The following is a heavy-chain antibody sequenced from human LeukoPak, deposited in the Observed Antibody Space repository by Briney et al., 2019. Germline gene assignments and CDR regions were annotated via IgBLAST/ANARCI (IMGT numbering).Heavy chain of an antibody. CDR2: MYHSGSA. D-gene: IGHD3-10*01. J-gene: IGHJ3*02. V-gene: IGHV4-4*02. CDR3: ARDYYSLKTGRVRAFDI. CDR1: GGSISSNNW. Sequence: SGTLSLTCAVSGGSISSNNWWSWVRQPPNKGLEWIGEMYHSGSAIYNPSLKSRVTISVDKSKNQFSLKLSSVTAADTAVYYCARDYYSLKTGRVRAFDIWGQGTMVTVSS.